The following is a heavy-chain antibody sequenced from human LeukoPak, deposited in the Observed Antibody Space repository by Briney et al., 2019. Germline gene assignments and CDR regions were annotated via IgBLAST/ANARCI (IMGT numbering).Heavy chain of an antibody. CDR1: GFTFSSHA. V-gene: IGHV3-23*01. Sequence: PGASLRLSCAASGFTFSSHAMSWVRQAPGKGLEWVSGISETAGSTYYADSVKGRFTISRDNSKNTLYLQMNSLRVEDTAVYYCAKAQGHCSRGICYYYYYYDMDVWGQGTTVTVSS. J-gene: IGHJ6*02. CDR2: ISETAGST. CDR3: AKAQGHCSRGICYYYYYYDMDV. D-gene: IGHD2-15*01.